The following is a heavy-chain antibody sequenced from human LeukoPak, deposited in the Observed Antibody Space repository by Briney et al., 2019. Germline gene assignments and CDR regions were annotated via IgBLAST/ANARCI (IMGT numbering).Heavy chain of an antibody. CDR2: IYTSGST. CDR1: GGSISSGSYY. J-gene: IGHJ6*03. CDR3: ARDYSGSYQTGYMDV. V-gene: IGHV4-61*02. D-gene: IGHD1-26*01. Sequence: SQTLSLTCTVSGGSISSGSYYWSWIRQPAGKGLEWIGRIYTSGSTNYNPSLKSRVTISVDTSKNQFSLKLSSVTAADTAVYYCARDYSGSYQTGYMDVWGKGTTVTVSS.